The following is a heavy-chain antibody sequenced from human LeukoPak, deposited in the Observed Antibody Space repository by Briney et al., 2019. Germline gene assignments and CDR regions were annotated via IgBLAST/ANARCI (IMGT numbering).Heavy chain of an antibody. J-gene: IGHJ6*03. V-gene: IGHV4-4*07. CDR1: GGSISSYY. CDR2: IYTSGST. Sequence: SETLSLTCTVSGGSISSYYWSWIRQPAGKGLEWIGRIYTSGSTNYNPSLKSRVTISVDKSKNQFPLKLSSVTAADTAVYYCARDVAYCGGDCYSDYYYYMDVWGKGTTVTVSS. CDR3: ARDVAYCGGDCYSDYYYYMDV. D-gene: IGHD2-21*02.